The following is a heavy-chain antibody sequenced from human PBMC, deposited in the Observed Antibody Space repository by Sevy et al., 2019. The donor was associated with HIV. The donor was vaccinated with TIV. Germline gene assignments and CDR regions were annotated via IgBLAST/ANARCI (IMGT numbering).Heavy chain of an antibody. CDR3: ARDRGDYDFWSGLAGPYYHGMDV. D-gene: IGHD3-3*01. CDR1: GFTFSSYW. CDR2: INSDGSST. V-gene: IGHV3-74*01. Sequence: GGSLRLSCAASGFTFSSYWMHWVRQAPGKGLVWVSRINSDGSSTSYADSVKGRFTISRDNAKNTLYLQMNSLRAEDTAVYYCARDRGDYDFWSGLAGPYYHGMDVWGQGTTVTVSS. J-gene: IGHJ6*02.